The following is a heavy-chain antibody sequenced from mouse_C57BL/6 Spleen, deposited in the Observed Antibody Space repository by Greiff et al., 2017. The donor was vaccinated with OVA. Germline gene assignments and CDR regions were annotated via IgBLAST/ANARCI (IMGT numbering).Heavy chain of an antibody. J-gene: IGHJ3*01. Sequence: DVMLVESGGGLVKPGGSLKLSCAASGFTFSSYAMSWVRQTPEKRLEWVATISDGGSYTYYPDNVKGRFTISRDNAKNNLYLQMSHLKSEDTAVYYCARDNYYGSSRAWCAYWGQGTLVTVSA. CDR3: ARDNYYGSSRAWCAY. CDR1: GFTFSSYA. CDR2: ISDGGSYT. V-gene: IGHV5-4*01. D-gene: IGHD1-1*01.